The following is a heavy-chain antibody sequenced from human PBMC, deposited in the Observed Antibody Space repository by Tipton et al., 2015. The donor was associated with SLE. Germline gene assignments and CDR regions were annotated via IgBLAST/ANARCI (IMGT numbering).Heavy chain of an antibody. Sequence: LRLSCAVSGYSISIDYYWGWIRQPPGKGLEWIGSIYHSGSTYYNPSLKSRVTILIDTSKNQFSLKLSSVTAADTAVYYCARPGVGGWYDYWGQGTLVTVSS. CDR3: ARPGVGGWYDY. V-gene: IGHV4-38-2*01. CDR2: IYHSGST. J-gene: IGHJ4*02. D-gene: IGHD6-19*01. CDR1: GYSISIDYY.